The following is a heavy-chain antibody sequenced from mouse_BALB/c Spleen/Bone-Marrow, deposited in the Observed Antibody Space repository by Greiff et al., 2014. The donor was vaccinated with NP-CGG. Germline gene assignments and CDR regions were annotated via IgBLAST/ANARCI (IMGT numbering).Heavy chain of an antibody. D-gene: IGHD2-3*01. CDR2: IDPANGNT. J-gene: IGHJ3*01. V-gene: IGHV14-3*02. CDR3: AHDAPFAY. CDR1: GFNIKDTY. Sequence: VHVKQSGAELVKPGASVKLSCTTSGFNIKDTYIHWVKQRPEQGLEWIGRIDPANGNTKYDPEFQGKATITADTSSNTAYLHLSSLTSDDTAVYSCAHDAPFAYWGQGTLVTVSA.